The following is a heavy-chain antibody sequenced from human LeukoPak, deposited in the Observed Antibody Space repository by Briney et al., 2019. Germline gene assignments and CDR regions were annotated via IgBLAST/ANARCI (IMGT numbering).Heavy chain of an antibody. CDR2: INPNSGGT. J-gene: IGHJ4*02. D-gene: IGHD6-13*01. Sequence: ASVKVSCKASGYTFTGYYMHWVRQAPGQGLEWMGWINPNSGGTNYAQKFQGWVTMTRDTSISTAYMELSRLRSDDTAVYYCARALGKYSSSWYVDYWGQGTLVTVSS. CDR1: GYTFTGYY. CDR3: ARALGKYSSSWYVDY. V-gene: IGHV1-2*04.